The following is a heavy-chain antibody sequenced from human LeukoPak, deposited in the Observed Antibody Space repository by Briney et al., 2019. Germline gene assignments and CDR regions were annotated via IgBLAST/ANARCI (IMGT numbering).Heavy chain of an antibody. CDR1: GFTFSSYT. V-gene: IGHV3-30-3*01. Sequence: GGSLRLSCAASGFTFSSYTMHWVRQAPGKGLEWVSGISYDGSNKYYADSVKGRFTISRDNSKNTLYLQMNSLRAEDTAVYYCARGPGGPLAVAGHRGYWGKGTLVTVS. CDR3: ARGPGGPLAVAGHRGY. D-gene: IGHD6-19*01. J-gene: IGHJ4*02. CDR2: ISYDGSNK.